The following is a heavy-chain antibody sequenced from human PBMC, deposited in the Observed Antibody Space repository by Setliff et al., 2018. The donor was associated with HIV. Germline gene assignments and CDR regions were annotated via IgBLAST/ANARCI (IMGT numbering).Heavy chain of an antibody. D-gene: IGHD1-26*01. V-gene: IGHV4-39*01. CDR1: GGSISTSRYY. Sequence: SETLSLTCTVSGGSISTSRYYWSWIRQPPGKGLEWIGEINHSGSTNYNPSLKSRVTISVDTSKNQFSLKLSSVTAADTAVYYCARHYQHSWVGVDYYFMDVWGKGTTVTVSS. J-gene: IGHJ6*03. CDR3: ARHYQHSWVGVDYYFMDV. CDR2: INHSGST.